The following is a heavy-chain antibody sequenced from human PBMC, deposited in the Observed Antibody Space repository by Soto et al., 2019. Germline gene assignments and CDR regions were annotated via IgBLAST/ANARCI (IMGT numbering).Heavy chain of an antibody. V-gene: IGHV1-18*01. J-gene: IGHJ4*02. CDR2: ISAHNGNT. D-gene: IGHD1-1*01. CDR1: GYAFTTYG. CDR3: ARGRYGDY. Sequence: QVHLVQSGAEVKKPGASVKVSCKGSGYAFTTYGITWVRQAPGQGFEWMGWISAHNGNTNYAQKLQGRVTVTRDTSTSTAYMELRSLRSDDTAVYYWARGRYGDYWGQGALVTVSS.